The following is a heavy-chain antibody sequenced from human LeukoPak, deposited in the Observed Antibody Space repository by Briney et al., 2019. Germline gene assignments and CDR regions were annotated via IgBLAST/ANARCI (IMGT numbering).Heavy chain of an antibody. CDR2: IYHNGVS. CDR3: ARDQWATVTSLDDY. J-gene: IGHJ4*02. CDR1: GFSLSSGYF. Sequence: SETLSLTCAVSGFSLSSGYFWCWIRQPPGKGLEWIGSIYHNGVSYFNPSLKSRATISVDTSKNQFSLKLTSVTAADTAVYYCARDQWATVTSLDDYWRRGTLVTVSS. D-gene: IGHD4-17*01. V-gene: IGHV4-38-2*02.